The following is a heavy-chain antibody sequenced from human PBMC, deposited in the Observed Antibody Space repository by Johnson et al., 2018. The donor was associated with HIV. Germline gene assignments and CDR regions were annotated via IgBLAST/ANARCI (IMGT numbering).Heavy chain of an antibody. CDR2: IRYDGSNK. J-gene: IGHJ3*02. D-gene: IGHD2/OR15-2a*01. CDR3: AREGLFSAAFDI. Sequence: QVQLVESGGGVVQPGGSLRLSCAASGFTFSSYGMHWVRQAPGKGLEWVAFIRYDGSNKYYADSVKGRFTISRDNSKNTLYLQMNSLRAGDTAVYYCAREGLFSAAFDIWGQGTMVTVSS. V-gene: IGHV3-30*02. CDR1: GFTFSSYG.